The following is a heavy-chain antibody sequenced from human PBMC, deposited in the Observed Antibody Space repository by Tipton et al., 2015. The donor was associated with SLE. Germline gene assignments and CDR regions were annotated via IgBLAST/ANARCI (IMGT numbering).Heavy chain of an antibody. D-gene: IGHD3-3*01. J-gene: IGHJ6*02. Sequence: TLSLTCTVSGGSISSHYWSWIRQPPGKGLEWIGYIYYSGSTNYNPSLKSRVTISVDTSKNQFSLKLSSVTAADTAVYYCARSEAIFYGMDVWGQGTTVTVSS. CDR3: ARSEAIFYGMDV. CDR1: GGSISSHY. V-gene: IGHV4-59*11. CDR2: IYYSGST.